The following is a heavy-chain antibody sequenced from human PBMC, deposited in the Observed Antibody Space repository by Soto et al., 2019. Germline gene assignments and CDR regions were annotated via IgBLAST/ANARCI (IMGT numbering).Heavy chain of an antibody. D-gene: IGHD6-19*01. Sequence: PGGSLRLSCAASGFTFSSYAMHWVRQAPGKGLEWVAVISYDGSNKYYADSVKGRFTISRDNSKNTLYLQMNSLRAEDTAVYYCARDGHIAVAGTNGFPDLADYWGQGTLVTVSS. V-gene: IGHV3-30-3*01. J-gene: IGHJ4*02. CDR1: GFTFSSYA. CDR2: ISYDGSNK. CDR3: ARDGHIAVAGTNGFPDLADY.